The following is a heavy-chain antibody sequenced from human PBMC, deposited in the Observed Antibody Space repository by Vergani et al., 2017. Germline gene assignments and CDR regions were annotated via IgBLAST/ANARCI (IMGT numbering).Heavy chain of an antibody. J-gene: IGHJ6*02. Sequence: QVQLVQSGAEVKKPGSSVKVSCKASGGTFSSYTISWVRQAPGQGLEWMGRIIPILGIANYAQKFQGRVTITADKSTSTAYMELSSLRSEDTAVYYCAIAYCGGDCYFDYYYGVDVWGQGTTVTVSS. CDR3: AIAYCGGDCYFDYYYGVDV. D-gene: IGHD2-21*02. CDR2: IIPILGIA. V-gene: IGHV1-69*02. CDR1: GGTFSSYT.